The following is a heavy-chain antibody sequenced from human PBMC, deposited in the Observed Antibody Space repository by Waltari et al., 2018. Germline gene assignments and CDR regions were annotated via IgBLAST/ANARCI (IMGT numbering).Heavy chain of an antibody. CDR2: IYYSGRT. CDR1: GGSISSYY. J-gene: IGHJ4*02. CDR3: AGDGKGAGYDY. D-gene: IGHD1-26*01. Sequence: QVQLQESGPGLVKPSETLSLPCTVSGGSISSYYWSWIRQPPGKGLEWIGYIYYSGRTNSNPSLKSRGTISVDTSKNQFSLKLSSVTAADTAVYYCAGDGKGAGYDYWGQGTLVTVSS. V-gene: IGHV4-59*01.